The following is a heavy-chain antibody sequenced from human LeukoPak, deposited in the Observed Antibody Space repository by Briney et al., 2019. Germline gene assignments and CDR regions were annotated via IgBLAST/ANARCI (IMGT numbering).Heavy chain of an antibody. Sequence: QPGGSLRLSCAASGFTASSNYMSWVRQAPGKGLEWVAVISYDGSNKYYADSVKGRFTISRDNSKNTLYLQMNSLRAEDTAVYYCAKGGAAYYYYYYMDVWGKGTTVTVSS. CDR2: ISYDGSNK. CDR1: GFTASSNY. J-gene: IGHJ6*03. V-gene: IGHV3-30*18. D-gene: IGHD2-15*01. CDR3: AKGGAAYYYYYYMDV.